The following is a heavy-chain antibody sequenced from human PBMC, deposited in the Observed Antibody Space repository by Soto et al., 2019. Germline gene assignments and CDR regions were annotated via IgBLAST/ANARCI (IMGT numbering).Heavy chain of an antibody. CDR2: ISYDGSNK. Sequence: GYLRLSCAASRFTFSSYAMHWVRQAPGKGMEWVAVISYDGSNKYYADSVKGRFTISRDNSESTLYLQMNSLRAEDTVVYYCARSTMTVVVNDFDYWGQGTLVTVSS. CDR3: ARSTMTVVVNDFDY. CDR1: RFTFSSYA. D-gene: IGHD3-22*01. V-gene: IGHV3-30-3*01. J-gene: IGHJ4*02.